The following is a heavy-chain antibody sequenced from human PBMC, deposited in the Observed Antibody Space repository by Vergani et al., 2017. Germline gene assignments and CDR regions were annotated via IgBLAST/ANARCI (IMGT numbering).Heavy chain of an antibody. CDR2: IYHSGST. J-gene: IGHJ4*02. CDR3: AGGELEYYYDSSGYYSGPGYFDY. Sequence: QVQLQESGPGLVKPSETLSLTCAVSGYSISSGYYWGWIRQPPGKGLEWIGSIYHSGSTYYNPSLKSRVTISVDTSKNQFSLKLSSVTAADTAVCYCAGGELEYYYDSSGYYSGPGYFDYWGQGTLVTVSS. D-gene: IGHD3-22*01. V-gene: IGHV4-38-2*01. CDR1: GYSISSGYY.